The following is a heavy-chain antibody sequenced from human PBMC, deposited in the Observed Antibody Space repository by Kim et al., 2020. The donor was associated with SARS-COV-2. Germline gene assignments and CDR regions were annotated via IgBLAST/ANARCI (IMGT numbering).Heavy chain of an antibody. V-gene: IGHV3-11*03. CDR2: T. CDR3: ARRGWFGEWDY. J-gene: IGHJ4*02. D-gene: IGHD3-10*01. Sequence: TNYADSVKGRFTISRDNAKNSLYLQMNSLRAEDTAVYYCARRGWFGEWDYWGQGTLVTVSS.